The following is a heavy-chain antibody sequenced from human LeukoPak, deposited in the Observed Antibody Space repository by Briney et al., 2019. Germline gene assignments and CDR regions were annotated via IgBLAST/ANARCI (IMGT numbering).Heavy chain of an antibody. CDR3: ARDYDILAGPNPKYYYYYMDV. J-gene: IGHJ6*03. CDR1: GGTFSSYA. CDR2: IIPIFGTA. D-gene: IGHD3-9*01. Sequence: SVKVSCKASGGTFSSYAISWVRQAPGQGLEWMGRIIPIFGTANYAQKFQGRVTITTDESTSTAYMELSSLRSEDTAVYYCARDYDILAGPNPKYYYYYMDVWGKGTTITVSS. V-gene: IGHV1-69*05.